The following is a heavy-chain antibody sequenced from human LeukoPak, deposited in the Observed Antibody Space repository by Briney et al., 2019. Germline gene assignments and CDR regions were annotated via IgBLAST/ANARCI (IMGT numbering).Heavy chain of an antibody. J-gene: IGHJ4*02. CDR2: ISGSGLRT. CDR3: AKDRCLTTTCYVDY. V-gene: IGHV3-23*01. Sequence: QPGGSLRLSCAASGFTFSNYAMSWVRQAPGKGLEWVSAISGSGLRTYYADSVKGRFTISRDNSKNTVYLQMSSLRADDTAVYYCAKDRCLTTTCYVDYWGQGTLVTVSS. CDR1: GFTFSNYA. D-gene: IGHD2-2*01.